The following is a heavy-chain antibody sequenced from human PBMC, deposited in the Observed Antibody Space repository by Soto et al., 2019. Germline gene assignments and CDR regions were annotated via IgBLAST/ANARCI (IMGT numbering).Heavy chain of an antibody. V-gene: IGHV3-30*03. J-gene: IGHJ4*02. Sequence: GGARRLSRGGSGFRLSIHGMQWCRQAPGKGLDWVAVILYDGSNKYYADSVNDRFTIPRDNSKKTLYLQMNSLRADDSSVYYCVAAQYFFDYCRQGTLVTVSS. CDR3: VAAQYFFDY. D-gene: IGHD6-19*01. CDR1: GFRLSIHG. CDR2: ILYDGSNK.